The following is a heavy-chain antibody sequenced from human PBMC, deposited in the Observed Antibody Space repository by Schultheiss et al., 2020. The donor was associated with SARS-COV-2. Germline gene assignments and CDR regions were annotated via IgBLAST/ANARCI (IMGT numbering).Heavy chain of an antibody. CDR1: GYSISSGYY. CDR2: INHSGST. Sequence: SETLSLTCAVSGYSISSGYYWGWIRQPPGKGLEWIGEINHSGSTNYNPSLKSRVTISVDTSKNQFSLKLSSVTAADTAVYYCARGRFVLYWGQGTLVTVSS. J-gene: IGHJ4*02. D-gene: IGHD3-10*01. V-gene: IGHV4-38-2*01. CDR3: ARGRFVLY.